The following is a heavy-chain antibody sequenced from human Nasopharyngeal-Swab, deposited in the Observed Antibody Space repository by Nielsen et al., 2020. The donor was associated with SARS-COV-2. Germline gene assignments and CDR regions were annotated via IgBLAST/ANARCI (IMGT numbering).Heavy chain of an antibody. CDR2: MNPNSGNT. CDR3: ARAGEGVVVPAAIMGGTYYYYYMDV. V-gene: IGHV1-8*01. Sequence: ASVKVSCKASGYTFTSYDINWVRQATGQGLDWMGWMNPNSGNTGYAQKFQGRVTMTRNTSISTAYMELSSLRSEDTAVYYCARAGEGVVVPAAIMGGTYYYYYMDVWGKGTTVTVSS. D-gene: IGHD2-2*02. CDR1: GYTFTSYD. J-gene: IGHJ6*03.